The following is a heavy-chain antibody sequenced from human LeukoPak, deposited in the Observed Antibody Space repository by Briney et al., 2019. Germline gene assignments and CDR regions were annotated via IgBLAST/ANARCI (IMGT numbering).Heavy chain of an antibody. V-gene: IGHV3-33*01. J-gene: IGHJ4*02. D-gene: IGHD3-10*01. CDR1: GFTFSSYG. Sequence: GGSLRLSCAASGFTFSSYGMHWVRQAPGKVLEWVAVIWYDGSNKYYADSVKGRFTISRDNSKNTLYLQMNSLRAEDTAVYYCARDPVYYYGSGSYFDYWGQGTLVTVSS. CDR2: IWYDGSNK. CDR3: ARDPVYYYGSGSYFDY.